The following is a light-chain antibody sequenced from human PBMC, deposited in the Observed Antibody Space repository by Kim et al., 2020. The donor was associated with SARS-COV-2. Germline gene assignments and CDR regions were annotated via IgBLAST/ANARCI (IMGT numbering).Light chain of an antibody. Sequence: QSVHISCTGTSSDGGGYNYVSWYQQHPGKAPKLMIYDVSKRPSGVPDRFSGSKSGNTASLTISGLQAEDEADYYCCSYAGSYIYVVFGGGTQLTVL. CDR1: SSDGGGYNY. CDR3: CSYAGSYIYVV. CDR2: DVS. V-gene: IGLV2-11*01. J-gene: IGLJ2*01.